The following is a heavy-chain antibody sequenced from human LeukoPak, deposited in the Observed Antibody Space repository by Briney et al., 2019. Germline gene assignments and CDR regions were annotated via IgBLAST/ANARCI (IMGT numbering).Heavy chain of an antibody. CDR3: ATVSGGSLDI. CDR1: GYTFTAYY. D-gene: IGHD3-16*01. Sequence: ASVRVSCKASGYTFTAYYMHWGRQAPGQGLELMAWINPDRDGANYVQKFQGRVTMTRDTSIGTAYMELSRLRSDDTAMYYCATVSGGSLDIWGRGTMVTVSS. J-gene: IGHJ3*02. CDR2: INPDRDGA. V-gene: IGHV1-2*02.